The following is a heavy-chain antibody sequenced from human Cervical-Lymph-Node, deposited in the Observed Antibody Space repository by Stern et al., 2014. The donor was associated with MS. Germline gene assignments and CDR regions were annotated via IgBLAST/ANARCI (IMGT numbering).Heavy chain of an antibody. D-gene: IGHD3-10*01. V-gene: IGHV3-30*18. CDR1: GFSFNNSG. CDR2: MSDDGTQK. CDR3: AKDITMVRGAIDY. Sequence: AQLVDSGGGVVQPGRSLSLSCTASGFSFNNSGLHWVRPAAGTGLAWLTVMSDDGTQKYYADSVKGRFTISRDNSKNTLYLQMNSLRTEDTAVYYCAKDITMVRGAIDYWGQGTQVTVSS. J-gene: IGHJ4*02.